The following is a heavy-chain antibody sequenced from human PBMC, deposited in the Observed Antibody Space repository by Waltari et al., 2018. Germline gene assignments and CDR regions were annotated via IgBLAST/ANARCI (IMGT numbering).Heavy chain of an antibody. CDR3: ARELRGDNDL. CDR2: INPDGMTR. CDR1: GFTFGRSW. D-gene: IGHD3-9*01. J-gene: IGHJ3*01. Sequence: EVQVVGSGGGLAPPGGSVRLSCAASGFTFGRSWMHWVGQAPWKGLVWVSRINPDGMTRDYADSVEGRFTISRDNAQNTLYLQLNNLRVDDTAIYYCARELRGDNDLWGQGTMVTVSS. V-gene: IGHV3-74*01.